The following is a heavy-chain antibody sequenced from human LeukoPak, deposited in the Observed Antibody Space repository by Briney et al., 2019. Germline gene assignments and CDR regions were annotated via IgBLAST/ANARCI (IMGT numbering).Heavy chain of an antibody. V-gene: IGHV3-21*01. CDR1: GFTFSTYA. D-gene: IGHD6-13*01. CDR3: ARGGSIAAAGDAFDI. CDR2: ISSSSSYI. Sequence: GGSLRLSCAASGFTFSTYAMSWVRQAPGKGLEWVSSISSSSSYIYYADSVKGRFTISRDNAKNSLYLQMNSLRAEDTAVYYCARGGSIAAAGDAFDIWGQGTMVTVSS. J-gene: IGHJ3*02.